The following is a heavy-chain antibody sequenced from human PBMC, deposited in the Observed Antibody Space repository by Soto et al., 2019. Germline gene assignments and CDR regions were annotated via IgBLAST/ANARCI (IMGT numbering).Heavy chain of an antibody. Sequence: SETLSLTCTVSVGSISSGGYYWSWIRQHPGKGLEWIGYIYYSGSTYYNPSLKSRVTISVDTSQNQFALKLSSVTAADTAVYYCSRVRLVVVPAARLNWFDPRGQGTLVTVSS. J-gene: IGHJ5*02. CDR3: SRVRLVVVPAARLNWFDP. D-gene: IGHD2-2*01. CDR1: VGSISSGGYY. V-gene: IGHV4-31*03. CDR2: IYYSGST.